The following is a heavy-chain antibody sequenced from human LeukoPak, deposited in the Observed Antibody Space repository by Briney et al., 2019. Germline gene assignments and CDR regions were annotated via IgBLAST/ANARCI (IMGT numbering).Heavy chain of an antibody. Sequence: GGSLRLSCAASGFTFSTYAMSWVRQAPGKGLEWVSTISVSGGTTFYADSVKGRFTISRDNSKNTLYLQMNSLRAEDTAVYYCARGVVSPHWFDPWGQGTLVTVSS. CDR3: ARGVVSPHWFDP. J-gene: IGHJ5*02. CDR1: GFTFSTYA. CDR2: ISVSGGTT. V-gene: IGHV3-23*01.